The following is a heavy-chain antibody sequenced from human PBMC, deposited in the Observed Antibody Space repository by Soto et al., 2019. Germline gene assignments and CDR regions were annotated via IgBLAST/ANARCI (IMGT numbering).Heavy chain of an antibody. CDR1: GFTFSSYA. V-gene: IGHV3-64D*06. D-gene: IGHD5-18*01. Sequence: GSLRLSCSASGFTFSSYAMHWVRQAPGKGLEYVSTVSSHGGSTYYADSVKGRFPISRDNSKNTLYLQMSSLRPEDTAVYYCVKTLQYSYGLPHWGQGTLVTVSS. CDR3: VKTLQYSYGLPH. CDR2: VSSHGGST. J-gene: IGHJ4*02.